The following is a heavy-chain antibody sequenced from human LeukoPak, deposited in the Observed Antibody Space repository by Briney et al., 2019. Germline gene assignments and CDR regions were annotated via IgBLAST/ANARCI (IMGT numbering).Heavy chain of an antibody. CDR3: AGFFYDNSGDAFDL. J-gene: IGHJ3*01. CDR2: LIPIYGSA. V-gene: IGHV1-69*01. D-gene: IGHD3-22*01. Sequence: SVRVSCKASGGSFTFTSHAISWVRQAPGQGLEWMGGLIPIYGSANYAQKFQGRVTITSDESTRTVYMELSSLRPEDSAVYYCAGFFYDNSGDAFDLWGQGTMVTVSS. CDR1: GGSFTFTSHA.